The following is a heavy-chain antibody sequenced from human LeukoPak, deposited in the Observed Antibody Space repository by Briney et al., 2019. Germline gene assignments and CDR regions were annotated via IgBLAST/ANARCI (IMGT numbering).Heavy chain of an antibody. Sequence: SETLSLTCTVSGGSISSGDYYWSWIRQPPGKGLEWIGYIYYSGSTYYNPSLKSRVTISVDTSKNQFSLKLSSVTAADTAVYYCARDFPAGDDSSGYYPFGAFDIWGQGTMVTVSS. D-gene: IGHD3-22*01. CDR3: ARDFPAGDDSSGYYPFGAFDI. CDR2: IYYSGST. V-gene: IGHV4-30-4*01. CDR1: GGSISSGDYY. J-gene: IGHJ3*02.